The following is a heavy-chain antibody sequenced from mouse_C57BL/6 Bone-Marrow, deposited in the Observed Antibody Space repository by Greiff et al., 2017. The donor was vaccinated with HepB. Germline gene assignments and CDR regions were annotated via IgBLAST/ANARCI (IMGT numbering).Heavy chain of an antibody. D-gene: IGHD4-1*01. J-gene: IGHJ4*01. V-gene: IGHV5-6*01. CDR3: ARTGTYYAMDY. Sequence: EVKLMESGGDLVKPGGSLKLSCAASGFTFSSYGMSWVRQTPDKRLEWVATISSGGSYTYYPDSVKGRFTISRDNAKNILYLQMSSLKSEDTAMYYCARTGTYYAMDYWGQGTSVTVSS. CDR2: ISSGGSYT. CDR1: GFTFSSYG.